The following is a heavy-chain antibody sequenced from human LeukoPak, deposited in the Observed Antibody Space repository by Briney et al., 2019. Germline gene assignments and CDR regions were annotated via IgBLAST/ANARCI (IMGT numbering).Heavy chain of an antibody. CDR1: GFTSSSYA. CDR2: INQDGSEK. D-gene: IGHD4-17*01. CDR3: ARDKSYGDSEDY. Sequence: PGGSLRLSCAASGFTSSSYAMSWVRQAPGKGLEWVANINQDGSEKYYVDSVKGRFAVSRDDAKNSLYLQMNSLRAEDTAVYYCARDKSYGDSEDYWGQGTLVTVSS. V-gene: IGHV3-7*03. J-gene: IGHJ4*02.